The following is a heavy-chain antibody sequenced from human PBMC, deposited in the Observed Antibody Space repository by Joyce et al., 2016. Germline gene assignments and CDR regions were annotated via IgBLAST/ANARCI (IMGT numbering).Heavy chain of an antibody. CDR3: ARGSSALTYFDF. J-gene: IGHJ4*02. V-gene: IGHV1-3*01. D-gene: IGHD3-10*01. CDR2: INAGNGNT. Sequence: QVQLVQSGAEMKKPGASVKVSCKASGYTFTGHTIHWVRQAPGQSLEWRGWINAGNGNTRFSQKFQGRVTVSRDTSANTAYMEVSSLRSEDTAVYYCARGSSALTYFDFWGQGTLVTVSS. CDR1: GYTFTGHT.